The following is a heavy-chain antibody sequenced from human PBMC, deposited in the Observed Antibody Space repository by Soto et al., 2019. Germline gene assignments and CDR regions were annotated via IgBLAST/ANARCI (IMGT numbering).Heavy chain of an antibody. J-gene: IGHJ4*02. CDR3: ARATGTLRSRNCDY. CDR1: GGSISTVGHY. V-gene: IGHV4-31*03. CDR2: IYHTGST. D-gene: IGHD1-1*01. Sequence: PSETLSLTCSVSGGSISTVGHYWTWIRQPPGKGLEWIGSIYHTGSTYYSKSLRSRLTMSVDTSKSQFSLRLSSVTAADTAVYYCARATGTLRSRNCDYWGRGSLVTSPQ.